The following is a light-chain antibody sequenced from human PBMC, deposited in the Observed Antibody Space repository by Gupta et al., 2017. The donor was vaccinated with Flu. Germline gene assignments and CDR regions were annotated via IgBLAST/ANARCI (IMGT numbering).Light chain of an antibody. J-gene: IGKJ1*01. Sequence: DIQMTQSPSTLSASVGDRVTITCRASQSIGSWLAWYQQKPGKAPKLLIYKASSLEGGVPSRFSGSGSGTSGAEFTLTISSLQPDDFATYYCQQYNSYSWTFGQGTKVEIK. V-gene: IGKV1-5*03. CDR2: KAS. CDR1: QSIGSW. CDR3: QQYNSYSWT.